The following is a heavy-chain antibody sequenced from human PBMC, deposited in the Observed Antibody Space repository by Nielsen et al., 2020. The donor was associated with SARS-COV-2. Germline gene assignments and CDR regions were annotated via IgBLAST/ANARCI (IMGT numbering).Heavy chain of an antibody. CDR1: GYSFISYW. J-gene: IGHJ5*02. CDR3: ARQWSSSNWYWFDP. D-gene: IGHD6-13*01. CDR2: IFPTDSDA. V-gene: IGHV5-51*01. Sequence: GESLKISCKGSGYSFISYWIAWVRQTPGKGLELMGIIFPTDSDARYSPSFQGQVTISADKSINTAYLQWSSLKASDTAMYYCARQWSSSNWYWFDPWGQGTLVTVSS.